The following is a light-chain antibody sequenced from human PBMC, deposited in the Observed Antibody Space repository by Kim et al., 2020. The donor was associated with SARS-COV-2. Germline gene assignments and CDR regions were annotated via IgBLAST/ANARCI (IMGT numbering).Light chain of an antibody. V-gene: IGLV5-37*01. Sequence: LTCNLPSDTNVGTYNRYGYQQKQGSPPRYLLYYYSDSDRGQGSGVPSRFSGSKDASANAGVLLISGLQSEDEADYYCMIWPTNACVFGGGTQLTVL. CDR3: MIWPTNACV. J-gene: IGLJ3*02. CDR2: YYSDSDR. CDR1: SDTNVGTYN.